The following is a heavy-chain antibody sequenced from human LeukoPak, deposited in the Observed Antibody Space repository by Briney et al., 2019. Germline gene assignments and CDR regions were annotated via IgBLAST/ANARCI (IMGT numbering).Heavy chain of an antibody. V-gene: IGHV4-4*02. J-gene: IGHJ4*02. D-gene: IGHD3-22*01. CDR1: GGSISSGGYS. Sequence: SETLSLTCAVSGGSISSGGYSRSWVRQPPGKGLEWIGEMYLSGTTHSNPSVKSRVTISIDKSKNQFFLNLSSVTAADTAVYYCAGLVGRYSSGLYYYYFDYWGQGTLVTVSS. CDR3: AGLVGRYSSGLYYYYFDY. CDR2: MYLSGTT.